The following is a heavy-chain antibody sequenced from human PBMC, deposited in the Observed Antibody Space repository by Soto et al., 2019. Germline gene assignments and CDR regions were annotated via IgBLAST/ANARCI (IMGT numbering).Heavy chain of an antibody. CDR1: GFTFSSYG. D-gene: IGHD3-10*01. V-gene: IGHV3-30*18. J-gene: IGHJ4*02. Sequence: QVQLVESGGGVVQPGRSLRLSCAASGFTFSSYGMHWVRQAPGKGLEWVAVISYDGSNKYYADFVKGRFTISRDNSKNTLYLQMNSLRAEDTAVYYCAKDGYGSGSYYTGYWGQGTLVTVSS. CDR3: AKDGYGSGSYYTGY. CDR2: ISYDGSNK.